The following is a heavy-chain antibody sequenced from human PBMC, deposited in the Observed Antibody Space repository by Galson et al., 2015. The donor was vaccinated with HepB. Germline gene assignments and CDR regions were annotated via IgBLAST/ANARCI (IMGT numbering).Heavy chain of an antibody. Sequence: SLRLSCAASGFTFSSYSMSWVRQAPGKGLEWVSAISGSGGSTYYADSVKGRFTTSRDNSKNTLYLQMNSLRAEDTAVYYCAKASRWYFFDYWGQGTLVTVSS. J-gene: IGHJ4*02. CDR3: AKASRWYFFDY. CDR1: GFTFSSYS. V-gene: IGHV3-23*01. CDR2: ISGSGGST. D-gene: IGHD6-13*01.